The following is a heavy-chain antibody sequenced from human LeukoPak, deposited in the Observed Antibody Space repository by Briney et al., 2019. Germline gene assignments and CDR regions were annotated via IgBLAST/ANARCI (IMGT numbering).Heavy chain of an antibody. Sequence: SQTLSLTCTVSGGSISSGDYYWSWIRQPPGKGLEWIGYIYYSGSTYYNPSLKSRVTVSVDTSKNQFSLKLSSVTAADTAVYYCARGIWAGYSSSREEYFQHWGQGTLVIVSS. CDR3: ARGIWAGYSSSREEYFQH. D-gene: IGHD6-13*01. CDR1: GGSISSGDYY. CDR2: IYYSGST. V-gene: IGHV4-30-4*01. J-gene: IGHJ1*01.